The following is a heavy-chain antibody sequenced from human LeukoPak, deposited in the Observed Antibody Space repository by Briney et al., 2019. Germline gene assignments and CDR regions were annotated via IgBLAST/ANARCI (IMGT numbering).Heavy chain of an antibody. V-gene: IGHV3-23*01. Sequence: GGSLRLSCAASGFTFSSYAMSWVRQAPGKGLEWVSAISGSGGSTYYADSVKGRFTISRDNSKNTLYLQINSLRAEDTAVYYCARKINAGWRGAFDIWGQGTMVTVSS. J-gene: IGHJ3*02. CDR1: GFTFSSYA. CDR2: ISGSGGST. CDR3: ARKINAGWRGAFDI. D-gene: IGHD6-19*01.